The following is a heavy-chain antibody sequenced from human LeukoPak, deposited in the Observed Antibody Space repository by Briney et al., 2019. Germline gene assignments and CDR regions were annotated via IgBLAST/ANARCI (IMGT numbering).Heavy chain of an antibody. Sequence: GGSLRLSCAASGFTFSDHNMDWVRQAPGKGLEWVGRTRKKVNSYTTEYAASVKGRFTISRDDSKNSLYLQMNSLKTEDTAVYYCARSYGSGTYPFDYWGQGTLVTVSS. D-gene: IGHD3-10*01. V-gene: IGHV3-72*01. CDR1: GFTFSDHN. CDR2: TRKKVNSYTT. J-gene: IGHJ4*02. CDR3: ARSYGSGTYPFDY.